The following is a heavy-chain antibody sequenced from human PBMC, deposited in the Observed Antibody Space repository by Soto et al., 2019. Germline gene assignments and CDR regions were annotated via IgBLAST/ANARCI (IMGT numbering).Heavy chain of an antibody. J-gene: IGHJ6*02. V-gene: IGHV4-61*01. D-gene: IGHD3-10*01. Sequence: QVQLQESGPGLVQPSETLSLTCNVSGGSVTNGIYYWSWIRQPPGRGLEWIGYIYYRGAPKYNPPLESRVSISVDTPKNQFSLKLTSVTAADTAVYYCVRDSRRTGVKYFYGFDAWGQGTTVTVSS. CDR3: VRDSRRTGVKYFYGFDA. CDR2: IYYRGAP. CDR1: GGSVTNGIYY.